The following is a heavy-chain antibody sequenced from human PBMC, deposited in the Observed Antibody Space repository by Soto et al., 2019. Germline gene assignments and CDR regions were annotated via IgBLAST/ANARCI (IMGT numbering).Heavy chain of an antibody. CDR1: GGTFSSYA. CDR2: IIPIFGTA. D-gene: IGHD6-19*01. V-gene: IGHV1-69*06. J-gene: IGHJ4*02. Sequence: GASVKVSCKASGGTFSSYAISWVRQAPGQGLEWMGGIIPIFGTANYAQKFQGRVTITADKSTSTAYMELSSLRAEDTAVYYCAKDAARTSGWYYFDYWGQGTLVTVSS. CDR3: AKDAARTSGWYYFDY.